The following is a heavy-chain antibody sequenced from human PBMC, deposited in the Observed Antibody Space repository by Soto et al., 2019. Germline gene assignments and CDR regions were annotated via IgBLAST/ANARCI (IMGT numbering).Heavy chain of an antibody. D-gene: IGHD6-13*01. V-gene: IGHV3-30*18. CDR1: GFTFSSYG. CDR2: ISYDGSNK. J-gene: IGHJ4*02. Sequence: QVQLVESGGGMVQPGRSLRLSCAASGFTFSSYGMHWVRQAPGKGLEWVAVISYDGSNKYYADSVKGRFTISRDNSKNTLYLQMNSLRAEDTAVYYCAKGLYSSSWSECGYWGQGTLVTVSS. CDR3: AKGLYSSSWSECGY.